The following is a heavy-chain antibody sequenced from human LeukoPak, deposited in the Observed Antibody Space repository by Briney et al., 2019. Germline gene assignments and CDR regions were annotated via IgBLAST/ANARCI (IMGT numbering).Heavy chain of an antibody. CDR1: GASISSSDYY. V-gene: IGHV4-39*07. CDR2: IYHSGST. J-gene: IGHJ3*02. Sequence: PSEALSLTCSVSGASISSSDYYWGWIRQPPGKGLEWIGTIYHSGSTYYNASLKGRVTISVDTSKNQFSLKLSSVTAADTAVYYCARIAVAGTLSAFDIWGQGTMVTVSS. CDR3: ARIAVAGTLSAFDI. D-gene: IGHD6-19*01.